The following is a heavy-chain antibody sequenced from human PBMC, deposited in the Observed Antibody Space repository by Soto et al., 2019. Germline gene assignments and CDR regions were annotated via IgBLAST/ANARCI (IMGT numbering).Heavy chain of an antibody. CDR3: ALRGPNWGSFAFDI. CDR1: GGTFSSYA. D-gene: IGHD7-27*01. J-gene: IGHJ3*02. V-gene: IGHV1-69*13. Sequence: ASVKVSCKASGGTFSSYAISWVRQAPGQGLEWMGGIIPIFGTANYAQKFQGRVTITADESTSTAYMELSSVRSEDTAVYYCALRGPNWGSFAFDIWGQGTMVTVSS. CDR2: IIPIFGTA.